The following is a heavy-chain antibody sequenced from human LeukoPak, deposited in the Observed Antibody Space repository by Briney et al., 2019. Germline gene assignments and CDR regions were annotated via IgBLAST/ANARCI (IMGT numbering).Heavy chain of an antibody. J-gene: IGHJ4*02. V-gene: IGHV1-2*02. CDR1: VYTFTGNY. D-gene: IGHD1-26*01. CDR2: INPNSGGT. CDR3: ARLDSGSYDY. Sequence: ASVTVSCKASVYTFTGNYMHWVRQAPGQGLEWMGWINPNSGGTNYAQKFQGRVTMTRDTSISTAYMELSRLRSDDTAVYYCARLDSGSYDYWGQGTQVTVSS.